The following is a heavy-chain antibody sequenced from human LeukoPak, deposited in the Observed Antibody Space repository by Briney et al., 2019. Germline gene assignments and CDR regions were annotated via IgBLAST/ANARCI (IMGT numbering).Heavy chain of an antibody. CDR2: ISSSSSTI. CDR1: GFTFSSYS. J-gene: IGHJ4*02. Sequence: GGSLRLSCAASGFTFSSYSMNWVRQAPGTGLEWVSYISSSSSTIYYADSVKGRFTISRDNAKNSLYLQMNSLRAEDTAVYHCARKSVASDYWGQGTLVTVSS. D-gene: IGHD6-6*01. V-gene: IGHV3-48*01. CDR3: ARKSVASDY.